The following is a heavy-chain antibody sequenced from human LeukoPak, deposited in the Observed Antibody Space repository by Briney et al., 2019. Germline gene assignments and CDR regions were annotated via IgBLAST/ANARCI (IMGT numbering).Heavy chain of an antibody. V-gene: IGHV3-21*01. J-gene: IGHJ4*02. Sequence: GGSLRLSCAASRFTFSSYSMNWVRQAPGKGLEWVSSISSSSSYIYYADSVKGRFTISRDNAKNSLYLQMNSLRGEDTAVYYCATHSVGVLPIATFDYWGQGTLVTVSS. CDR3: ATHSVGVLPIATFDY. CDR2: ISSSSSYI. D-gene: IGHD2/OR15-2a*01. CDR1: RFTFSSYS.